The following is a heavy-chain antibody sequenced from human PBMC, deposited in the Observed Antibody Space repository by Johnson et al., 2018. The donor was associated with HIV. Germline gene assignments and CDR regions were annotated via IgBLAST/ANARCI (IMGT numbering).Heavy chain of an antibody. V-gene: IGHV3-30*03. CDR3: AREGGDGYSPSAFDI. CDR1: GFTVSRNY. CDR2: ISYDGSNK. D-gene: IGHD5-24*01. Sequence: QVQLVESGGGLIQPGGSLRLSCAASGFTVSRNYMSWVRQAPGKGLEWVAVISYDGSNKYYADSVKGRFTISRDNSKTTLYLQMNSLRAEDTAVYYCAREGGDGYSPSAFDIWGQGTMVTVSS. J-gene: IGHJ3*02.